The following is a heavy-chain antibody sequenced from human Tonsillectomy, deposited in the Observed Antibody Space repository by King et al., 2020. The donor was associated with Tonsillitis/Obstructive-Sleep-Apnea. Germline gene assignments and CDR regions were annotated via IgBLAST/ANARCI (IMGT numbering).Heavy chain of an antibody. CDR3: AKEAGRGYCSSTSCPFDY. Sequence: VQLVESGGGLVQPGGSLRLSCAASRFTFSSYAMSWVRQAPGKGLEWVSAISGSGGSTYYADSVKGRFTISRDNSKNTLYLQMNSLRAEDTAVYFCAKEAGRGYCSSTSCPFDYWGQGTLVTVSS. J-gene: IGHJ4*02. D-gene: IGHD2-2*01. V-gene: IGHV3-23*04. CDR2: ISGSGGST. CDR1: RFTFSSYA.